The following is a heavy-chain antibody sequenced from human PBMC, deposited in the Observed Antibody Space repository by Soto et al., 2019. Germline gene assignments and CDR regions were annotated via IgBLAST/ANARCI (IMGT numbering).Heavy chain of an antibody. CDR1: GFTFSGSW. Sequence: EVQLVESGGGLVQPGGSLRLSCAASGFTFSGSWMHWVRQAPGKGLVWVSRINGDGSGTSYADFVKGRFTISRDDAKNTLFLQMHGLRAEDTAVYYCVRGIFGSGTANDYWGQGTLVTVSS. D-gene: IGHD3-10*01. V-gene: IGHV3-74*01. CDR3: VRGIFGSGTANDY. CDR2: INGDGSGT. J-gene: IGHJ4*02.